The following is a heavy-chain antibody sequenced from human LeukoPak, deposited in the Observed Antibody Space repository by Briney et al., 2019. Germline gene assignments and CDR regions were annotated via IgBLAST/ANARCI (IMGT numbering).Heavy chain of an antibody. D-gene: IGHD3-9*01. CDR1: GYTLTELS. V-gene: IGHV1-24*01. CDR3: ARVGVLRYFDWYERGQNWFDP. Sequence: ASVKVSCKVSGYTLTELSMHWVRQAPGKGLEWMGGFDPEDGETIYAQKFQGRVTMTRDTSMSTAYMELSSLRSEDTAVYYCARVGVLRYFDWYERGQNWFDPWGQGTLVTVSS. CDR2: FDPEDGET. J-gene: IGHJ5*02.